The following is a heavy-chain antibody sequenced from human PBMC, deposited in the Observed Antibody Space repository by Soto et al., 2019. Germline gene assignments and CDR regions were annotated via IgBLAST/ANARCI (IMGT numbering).Heavy chain of an antibody. J-gene: IGHJ4*02. D-gene: IGHD3-10*01. CDR3: ARQENYYGSGSYFDH. CDR1: GGSISSSSYY. V-gene: IGHV4-39*01. CDR2: IYYDGST. Sequence: SETLSLTCTVSGGSISSSSYYWGWIRQPPGKGLEWIGSIYYDGSTYYNPSLKSRVTISVDTSKNQFSVKVSSVTAADTAVYYCARQENYYGSGSYFDHWGQRTLVTVSS.